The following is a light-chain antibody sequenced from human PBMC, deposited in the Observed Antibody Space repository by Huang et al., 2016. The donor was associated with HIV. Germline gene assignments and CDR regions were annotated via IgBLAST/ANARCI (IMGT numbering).Light chain of an antibody. J-gene: IGKJ2*01. V-gene: IGKV3-20*01. CDR2: DAS. Sequence: EIVLTQSPGTLSLSPGERATLSCRASQSVSSTYLAWYQQKPGQAPRLLIYDASSRATGIPDRFSGSGSGTDFTLTISRLEPEDFAVYYCQHYNNLRYTFGQGTKLEIK. CDR1: QSVSSTY. CDR3: QHYNNLRYT.